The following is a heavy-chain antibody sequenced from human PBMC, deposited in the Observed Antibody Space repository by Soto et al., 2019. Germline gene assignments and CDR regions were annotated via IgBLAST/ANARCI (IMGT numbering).Heavy chain of an antibody. CDR3: ARVPIENWNDVYYYYYYGMDV. CDR2: INHSGST. J-gene: IGHJ6*02. V-gene: IGHV4-34*01. Sequence: KSSETLSLTCAVYGGSFSGYYWSWIRQPPGKGLEWIGEINHSGSTNYNPSLKSRVTISVDTSKNQFSPKLSSVTAADTALYYCARVPIENWNDVYYYYYYGMDVWGQGTTVTVSS. CDR1: GGSFSGYY. D-gene: IGHD1-1*01.